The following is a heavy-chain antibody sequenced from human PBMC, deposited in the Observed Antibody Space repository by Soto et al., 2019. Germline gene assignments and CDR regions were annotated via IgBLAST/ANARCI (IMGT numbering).Heavy chain of an antibody. V-gene: IGHV4-4*07. CDR3: ARACSSNSCYDVFDY. CDR2: IYTSGNT. D-gene: IGHD2-2*01. J-gene: IGHJ4*02. Sequence: QVQLQESGPGLLKPSETLSLTCTVSGGSISSYYWSWIRQPAGKGLEWIGRIYTSGNTNYNPSLKCRVTMSVETSKNQFSLTLSSVTVADTAVYYCARACSSNSCYDVFDYWGQGTLVTVSS. CDR1: GGSISSYY.